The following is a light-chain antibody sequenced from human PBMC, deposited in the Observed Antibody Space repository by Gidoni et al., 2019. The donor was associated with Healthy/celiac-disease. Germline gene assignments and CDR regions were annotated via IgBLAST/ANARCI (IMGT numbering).Light chain of an antibody. CDR2: QDS. CDR3: QAWDSSTVV. V-gene: IGLV3-1*01. CDR1: KVGDKY. Sequence: SYELTQPPSVYVSPGQTASITCSGDKVGDKYACWYQQKPGQSPVLVIYQDSKRPSGIPERFSGSNSGNTATLTISGTQAMDEADYYCQAWDSSTVVFGGGTKLTVL. J-gene: IGLJ2*01.